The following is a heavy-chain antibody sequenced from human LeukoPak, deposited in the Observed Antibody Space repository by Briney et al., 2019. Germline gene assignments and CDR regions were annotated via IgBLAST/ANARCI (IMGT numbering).Heavy chain of an antibody. D-gene: IGHD1-1*01. Sequence: GASVKVSCKASGYTFTGYYMHWVRQAPGQGLEWVGWINPNSGGTNYAQKFQGRVTMTRDTSISTAYMELSSLRSEDTAVYYCARVQNWNDVTYWGQGTLVTVSS. J-gene: IGHJ4*02. V-gene: IGHV1-2*02. CDR1: GYTFTGYY. CDR3: ARVQNWNDVTY. CDR2: INPNSGGT.